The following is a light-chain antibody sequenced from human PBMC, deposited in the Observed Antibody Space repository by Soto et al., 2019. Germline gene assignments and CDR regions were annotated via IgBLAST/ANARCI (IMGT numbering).Light chain of an antibody. CDR2: NTN. CDR1: SGSVSTTYN. Sequence: QAVVTQEPSFSVSPGGTVTLTCGLSSGSVSTTYNPSWYQQTPGQAPRTLIYNTNTRSSGVPDRFSGSILGNKAALTITGAHADDESYYYCVMYMGSDTWVFGGGTKLTVL. J-gene: IGLJ3*02. CDR3: VMYMGSDTWV. V-gene: IGLV8-61*01.